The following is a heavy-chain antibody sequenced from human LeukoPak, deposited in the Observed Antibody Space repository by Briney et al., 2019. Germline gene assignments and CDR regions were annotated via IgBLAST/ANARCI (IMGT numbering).Heavy chain of an antibody. D-gene: IGHD3-22*01. CDR1: GSRFTSYW. Sequence: GESLKISCQGSGSRFTSYWIGWVRQLPGKGLEWMGIIYPGDSDTRYSPSFQGQVTISADKSISTAYLQWSSLKASDTAMYYCARGSRLIYNWFDPWGQGTLVTVSS. J-gene: IGHJ5*02. CDR2: IYPGDSDT. V-gene: IGHV5-51*01. CDR3: ARGSRLIYNWFDP.